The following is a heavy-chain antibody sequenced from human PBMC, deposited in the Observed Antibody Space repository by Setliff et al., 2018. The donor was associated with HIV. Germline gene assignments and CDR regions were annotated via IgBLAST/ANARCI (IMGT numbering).Heavy chain of an antibody. CDR2: IIPILGVA. J-gene: IGHJ6*03. Sequence: GASVKVSCKASRSTFNSHTINWVRQAPGQGLDWMGRIIPILGVANDAQRFQGKVTITADKSTSTAYMELTSLRFDDTAMYYCVRGVQSPPHYSYYYMDVWGEGTMVTVSS. CDR3: VRGVQSPPHYSYYYMDV. V-gene: IGHV1-69*02. CDR1: RSTFNSHT. D-gene: IGHD3-3*01.